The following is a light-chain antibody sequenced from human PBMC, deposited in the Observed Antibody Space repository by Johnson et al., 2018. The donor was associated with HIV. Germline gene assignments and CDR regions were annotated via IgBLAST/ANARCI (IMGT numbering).Light chain of an antibody. CDR3: GTWDSSLNTEV. V-gene: IGLV1-51*02. J-gene: IGLJ1*01. CDR2: KTN. CDR1: SSNIGNFY. Sequence: QSVLTQPPSVYAAPGQRVTISCSGSSSNIGNFYVSWYQQLPETAPKLLIYKTNDRPSGIPDRFSGSKSGTSATLDITGLQTGDEAEYYCGTWDSSLNTEVFGTGTKVTVL.